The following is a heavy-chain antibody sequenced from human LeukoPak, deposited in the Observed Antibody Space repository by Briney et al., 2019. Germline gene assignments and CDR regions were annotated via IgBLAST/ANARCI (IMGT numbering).Heavy chain of an antibody. CDR2: INHSGST. D-gene: IGHD2-21*02. Sequence: SETLSLTCVVYGGSFSGYYWIWIRQPPGKGREWIGEINHSGSTNYNPSLKSRVTISVDTSKNQFSLKLSSVTAADTAVYYCASGYCGGACQLGGVDMWGQGTMVTVSS. V-gene: IGHV4-34*01. J-gene: IGHJ3*02. CDR1: GGSFSGYY. CDR3: ASGYCGGACQLGGVDM.